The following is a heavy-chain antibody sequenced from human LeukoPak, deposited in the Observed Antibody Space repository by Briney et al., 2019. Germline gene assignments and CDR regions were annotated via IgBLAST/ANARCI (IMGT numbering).Heavy chain of an antibody. V-gene: IGHV4-39*07. Sequence: SETLSLTCTVSGGSISSSSYYWGWLRQPPGKGLEWIVSIYYSGSTYYNPSLKSRVTISVETSKNQFSLKLSSVTAADTAVYYCARDSGSPPGYYYYYYMDVWGKGATVTVSS. J-gene: IGHJ6*03. CDR1: GGSISSSSYY. CDR3: ARDSGSPPGYYYYYYMDV. D-gene: IGHD1-26*01. CDR2: IYYSGST.